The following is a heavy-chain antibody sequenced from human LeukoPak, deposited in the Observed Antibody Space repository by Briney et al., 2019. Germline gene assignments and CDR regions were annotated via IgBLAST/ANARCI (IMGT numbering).Heavy chain of an antibody. CDR3: AKDDAWLQYND. CDR2: ISGSGGST. Sequence: GGSLRLSCAASGFTFSSYAMSWVRQAPGKGLEWVSAISGSGGSTYYADSVKGRFTVSRDNSKNTLYLQINSLRDEDTAVYYCAKDDAWLQYNDWGQGTLVTVSS. V-gene: IGHV3-23*01. J-gene: IGHJ4*02. D-gene: IGHD5-24*01. CDR1: GFTFSSYA.